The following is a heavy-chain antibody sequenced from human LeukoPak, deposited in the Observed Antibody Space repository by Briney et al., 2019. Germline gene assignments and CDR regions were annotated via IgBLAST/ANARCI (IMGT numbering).Heavy chain of an antibody. CDR3: ARGGQPDY. CDR2: ISYDGSNK. Sequence: GGSLRPSCAASGFTFSSYAMHWVRQAPGKGLEWVAVISYDGSNKYYADSVKGRFTISRDNSKNTLYLQMNSLRAEDTAVYYCARGGQPDYWGQGTLVTVSS. J-gene: IGHJ4*02. D-gene: IGHD2-15*01. CDR1: GFTFSSYA. V-gene: IGHV3-30-3*01.